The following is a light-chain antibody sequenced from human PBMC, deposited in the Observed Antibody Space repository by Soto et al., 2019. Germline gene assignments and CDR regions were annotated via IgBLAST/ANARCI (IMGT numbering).Light chain of an antibody. Sequence: DIVMTQSPLSLPVSPGEPASISCRSSQSLLHSNGYNYLDWYLQKPGQSPQLLIYLGSNRASGVPDRFSGSGSGTDFTLKISRLEAEDVGVYYCMQALQTPVYTFGQGTKLEIK. J-gene: IGKJ2*01. V-gene: IGKV2-28*01. CDR3: MQALQTPVYT. CDR1: QSLLHSNGYNY. CDR2: LGS.